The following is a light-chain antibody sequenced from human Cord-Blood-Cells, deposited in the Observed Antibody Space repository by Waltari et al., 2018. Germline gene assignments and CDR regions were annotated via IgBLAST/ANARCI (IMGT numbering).Light chain of an antibody. J-gene: IGLJ1*01. CDR1: KLGDKY. CDR3: QAWDSSTYV. V-gene: IGLV3-1*01. Sequence: SYELTQPPSVSVSPGQTASITCSGDKLGDKYACWYQQKPGQSPVLVIYQDSKRPSGIRERFSGSNAGNTATLTISGTQAMDEADYYCQAWDSSTYVFGTGTKVTVL. CDR2: QDS.